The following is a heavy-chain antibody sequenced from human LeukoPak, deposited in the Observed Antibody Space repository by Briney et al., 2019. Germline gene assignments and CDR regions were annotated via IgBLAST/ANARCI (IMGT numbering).Heavy chain of an antibody. J-gene: IGHJ6*02. CDR1: GFTFSSYA. Sequence: GSLRLSCAASGFTFSSYAMSWVRQAPGKGLEWVSAISGSGGSTYYADSVKGRFTISRDNSKNTLYLQMNSPRAEDTAVYYCAKAMCSGTSCSYYYYYYGMDVWGQGTTVTVSS. D-gene: IGHD2-2*01. V-gene: IGHV3-23*01. CDR2: ISGSGGST. CDR3: AKAMCSGTSCSYYYYYYGMDV.